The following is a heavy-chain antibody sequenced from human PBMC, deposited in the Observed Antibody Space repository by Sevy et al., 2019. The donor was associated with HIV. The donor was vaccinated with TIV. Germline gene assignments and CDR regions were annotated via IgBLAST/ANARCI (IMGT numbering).Heavy chain of an antibody. CDR2: INPNSGGT. Sequence: ASVKVSCKASGYTFTGYSMHWVRQAPGQGPEWMGWINPNSGGTNYAQKFQGRVTMTRDTSISTAYMELSRLRFDDTAVYYCARVWNSDYYDSSGPNWFDPWGQGTLVTVSS. D-gene: IGHD3-22*01. J-gene: IGHJ5*02. V-gene: IGHV1-2*02. CDR3: ARVWNSDYYDSSGPNWFDP. CDR1: GYTFTGYS.